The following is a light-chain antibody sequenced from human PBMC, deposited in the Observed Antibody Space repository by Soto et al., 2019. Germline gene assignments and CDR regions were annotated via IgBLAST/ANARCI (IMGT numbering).Light chain of an antibody. CDR3: QQYYSYPPL. V-gene: IGKV1-8*01. CDR1: QGISSY. J-gene: IGKJ1*01. Sequence: AIRMTQSPSSFSASTGDRVTITCRASQGISSYLAWYQQKPGKAPKLLIYAASTLQSGVPSRFSGSGSGTDFTLTIRCLQSEDFATYSCQQYYSYPPLFGQGTKVEIK. CDR2: AAS.